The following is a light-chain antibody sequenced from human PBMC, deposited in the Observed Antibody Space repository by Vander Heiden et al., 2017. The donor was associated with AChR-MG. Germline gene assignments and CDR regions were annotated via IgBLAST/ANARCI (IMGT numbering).Light chain of an antibody. V-gene: IGLV2-14*01. Sequence: QSALTQPASVSGLPGQSITVSCTGTRRYVGGYDYVAWYQQHPGKGPKVIIFYVTNRPSGGFTRFSASKSGNTASLTIAGLQAEDEADYYCASYTSSAGRVFGTGTKVTVL. CDR3: ASYTSSAGRV. J-gene: IGLJ1*01. CDR2: YVT. CDR1: RRYVGGYDY.